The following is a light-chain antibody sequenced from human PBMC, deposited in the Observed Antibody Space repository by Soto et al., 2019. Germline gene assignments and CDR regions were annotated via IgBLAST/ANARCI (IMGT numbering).Light chain of an antibody. CDR1: QTISGY. CDR3: QQYNNWPLT. Sequence: DIQMTQSPSSLSASVGDRVTITCRASQTISGYLNWYQQKPGKAPELLIYAASYLGNGVPSRFSGSGSGTYFTLTISSLQSEDFAVYYCQQYNNWPLTFGGGTKVDIK. CDR2: AAS. J-gene: IGKJ4*01. V-gene: IGKV1-39*01.